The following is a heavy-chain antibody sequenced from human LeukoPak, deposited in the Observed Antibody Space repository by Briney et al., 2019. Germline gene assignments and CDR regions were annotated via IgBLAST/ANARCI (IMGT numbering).Heavy chain of an antibody. CDR3: ARAWPYYYDSSGSYYFDY. D-gene: IGHD3-22*01. CDR1: DYSISSGYY. CDR2: IYHSGSP. J-gene: IGHJ4*02. Sequence: SETLSLTCTVSDYSISSGYYWGWIRQPPGRGLEWIGTIYHSGSPYYNPSLKSRVTISVDTSKNQFSLKLSSVTAADTAVYYCARAWPYYYDSSGSYYFDYWGQGTLVTVSS. V-gene: IGHV4-38-2*02.